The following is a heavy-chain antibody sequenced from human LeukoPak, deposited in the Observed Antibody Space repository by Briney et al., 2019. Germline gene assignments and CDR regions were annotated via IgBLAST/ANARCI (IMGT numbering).Heavy chain of an antibody. J-gene: IGHJ4*02. CDR3: TRENAAFSPFGY. Sequence: SETLTLTCGVSGVSTTTTNFWSWVRQTPGQGLEWIGEVSVSGLSDYNPSLRGRVTMSLDTSKNHLSLKLTSVTAADTAVYYCTRENAAFSPFGYWGKGTLVTV. D-gene: IGHD6-25*01. CDR2: VSVSGLS. CDR1: GVSTTTTNF. V-gene: IGHV4-4*02.